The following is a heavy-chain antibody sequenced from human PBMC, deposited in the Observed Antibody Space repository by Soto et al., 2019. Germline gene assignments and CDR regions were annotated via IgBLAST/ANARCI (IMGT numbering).Heavy chain of an antibody. CDR3: ARDNVFFELSSDTFDY. CDR2: SSAYTGNT. D-gene: IGHD3-22*01. Sequence: NVSRTPSRYSLPIYGITWVRQAPGQGLEWLGWSSAYTGNTRYAQRLQGRVTMTTDTSTSTSYMELRSLRSDDTAVYYCARDNVFFELSSDTFDYWG. CDR1: RYSLPIYG. J-gene: IGHJ4*01. V-gene: IGHV1-18*01.